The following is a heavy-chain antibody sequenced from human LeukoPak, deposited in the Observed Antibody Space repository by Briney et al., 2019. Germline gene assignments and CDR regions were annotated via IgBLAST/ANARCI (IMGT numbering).Heavy chain of an antibody. CDR3: AREATMVRGARAGQNYYYYYYMDV. J-gene: IGHJ6*03. D-gene: IGHD3-10*01. V-gene: IGHV3-21*01. Sequence: PGGSLRLSCAASVFTFSSYSMNWVRQAPGKGLEWVSSISSSSIYIYYADSVKGRFTISRDNAKNSLYLQMNSLRAEDTAVYYCAREATMVRGARAGQNYYYYYYMDVWGKGTTVTVSS. CDR1: VFTFSSYS. CDR2: ISSSSIYI.